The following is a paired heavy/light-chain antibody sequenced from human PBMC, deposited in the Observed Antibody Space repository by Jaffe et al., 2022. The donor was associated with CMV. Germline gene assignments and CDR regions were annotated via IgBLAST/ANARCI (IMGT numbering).Heavy chain of an antibody. V-gene: IGHV1-69*01. D-gene: IGHD6-13*01. CDR1: GGTFSSYA. Sequence: QVQLVQSGAEVKKPGSSVKVSCKASGGTFSSYAISWVRQAPGQGLEWMGGIIPIFGTANYAQKFQGRVTITADESTSTAYMELSSLRSEDTAVYYCARELYSSSWYGYYYYGMDVWGQGTTVTVSS. J-gene: IGHJ6*02. CDR3: ARELYSSSWYGYYYYGMDV. CDR2: IIPIFGTA.
Light chain of an antibody. CDR3: QTWGTGIFWV. V-gene: IGLV4-69*01. CDR2: LNSDGSH. J-gene: IGLJ3*02. Sequence: QLVLTQSPSASASLGASVKLTCTLSSGHSSYAIAWHQQQPEKGPRYLMKLNSDGSHSKGDGIPDRFSGSSSGAERYLTISSLQSEDEADYYCQTWGTGIFWVFGGGTKLTVL. CDR1: SGHSSYA.